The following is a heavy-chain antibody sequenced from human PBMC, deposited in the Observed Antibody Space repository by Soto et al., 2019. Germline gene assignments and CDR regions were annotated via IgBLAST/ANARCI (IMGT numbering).Heavy chain of an antibody. CDR3: ARDRRYYDSSGYYDY. V-gene: IGHV1-69*13. J-gene: IGHJ4*02. CDR2: IIPIFGTA. D-gene: IGHD3-22*01. CDR1: GGTFSRYA. Sequence: VASVKVSCKASGGTFSRYAISWVRQAPGQGLEWMGGIIPIFGTANYAQKFQGRVTITADESTSTAYMELSSLRSEDTAVYYCARDRRYYDSSGYYDYWGQGTLVTVSS.